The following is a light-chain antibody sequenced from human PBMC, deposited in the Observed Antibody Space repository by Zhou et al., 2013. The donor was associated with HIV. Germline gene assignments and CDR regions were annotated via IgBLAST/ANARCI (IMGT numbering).Light chain of an antibody. Sequence: IVMTQSPATLSLSPGETATLSCRASQTLDTNLAWYQQQPGQAPRLLIYGASTRATGIPARFSGSGSGTDFTLTISSLQSEDFAVYYCQHYGGSVTLGGGTKVEI. CDR1: QTLDTN. CDR2: GAS. J-gene: IGKJ4*01. CDR3: QHYGGSVT. V-gene: IGKV3-15*01.